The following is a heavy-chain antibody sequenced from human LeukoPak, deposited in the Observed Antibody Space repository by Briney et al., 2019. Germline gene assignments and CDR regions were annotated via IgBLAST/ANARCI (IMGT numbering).Heavy chain of an antibody. D-gene: IGHD3-22*01. Sequence: PGRSLRLSCAASGFTFDDYAMHWVRQAPGKGLEWVSGISWNSGSIGYADSVKGRFTISRDNAKNSLYLQMNSLRAEDTALYYCAKDMTDNSGYYGGSCFDYWGQGTLVTVSS. CDR2: ISWNSGSI. CDR3: AKDMTDNSGYYGGSCFDY. V-gene: IGHV3-9*01. J-gene: IGHJ4*02. CDR1: GFTFDDYA.